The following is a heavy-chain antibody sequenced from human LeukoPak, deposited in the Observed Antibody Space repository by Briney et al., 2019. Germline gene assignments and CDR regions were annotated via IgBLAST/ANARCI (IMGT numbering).Heavy chain of an antibody. CDR3: ARYGPGTSYITNYFDY. J-gene: IGHJ4*02. V-gene: IGHV3-48*02. CDR1: GFTFSSYS. Sequence: GGSLRLSCAASGFTFSSYSMNWVCQAPGKGLEWVSYISSDSRTIYYADSVKGRFTISRDNAKNSLYLQMKSLRDEDTAVYYCARYGPGTSYITNYFDYWGQGTLVTVSS. CDR2: ISSDSRTI. D-gene: IGHD3-10*01.